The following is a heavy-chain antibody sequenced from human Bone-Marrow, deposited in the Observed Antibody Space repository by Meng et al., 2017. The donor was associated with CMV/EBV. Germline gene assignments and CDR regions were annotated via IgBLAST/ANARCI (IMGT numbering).Heavy chain of an antibody. CDR2: ISSSSSTI. V-gene: IGHV3-48*04. J-gene: IGHJ4*02. D-gene: IGHD2-15*01. Sequence: GGSLRLSCAASGFTFSSYSMNWVRQAPGKGLEWVSYISSSSSTIYYADSVKGRFTISRDNAKNSLYLQMNSLRAEDTALYYCVRGGYCSADSCGFFGYWGQGSLVTVSS. CDR3: VRGGYCSADSCGFFGY. CDR1: GFTFSSYS.